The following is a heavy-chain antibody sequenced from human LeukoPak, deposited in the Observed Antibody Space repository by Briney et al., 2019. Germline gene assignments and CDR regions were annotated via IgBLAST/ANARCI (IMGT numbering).Heavy chain of an antibody. CDR1: GFTFHNSA. J-gene: IGHJ6*02. V-gene: IGHV3-9*01. Sequence: PGGSLRLSCVASGFTFHNSAMHWVRQTPGKGLEWVSGISWNSGSIGYVDSVKGRFTISRDNAKNSLYLQMNSLRGEDTALYYCAEGGRDGSGWYKGFYYYSGMDVWGQGTTVTVSS. CDR3: AEGGRDGSGWYKGFYYYSGMDV. D-gene: IGHD6-19*01. CDR2: ISWNSGSI.